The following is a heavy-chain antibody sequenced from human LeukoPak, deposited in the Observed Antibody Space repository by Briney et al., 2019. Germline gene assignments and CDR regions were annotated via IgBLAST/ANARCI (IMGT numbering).Heavy chain of an antibody. CDR3: ATRSFGSYYFPH. V-gene: IGHV3-23*01. D-gene: IGHD1-26*01. J-gene: IGHJ4*02. Sequence: AGGSLRLSCAASGFTFSSYAMSWVRQAPGKGLEWVSAISGSGGSTYYADSVKGRFTISRDNSKNTLYLQMNSLRSEDTAVYYCATRSFGSYYFPHWGQGTLVTVSS. CDR2: ISGSGGST. CDR1: GFTFSSYA.